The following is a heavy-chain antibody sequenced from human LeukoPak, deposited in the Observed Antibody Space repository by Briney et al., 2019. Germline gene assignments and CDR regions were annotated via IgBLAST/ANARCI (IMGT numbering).Heavy chain of an antibody. CDR3: ARDTGSGSYSTFYYGMDV. D-gene: IGHD3-10*01. J-gene: IGHJ6*02. V-gene: IGHV3-21*04. Sequence: GGSLRLSCAASGFTFSSYSMNWVRQAPGKGLEWVSSISSSSSYIYYADSVKGRFTISRDNAKNSLYLQMNSLRAEDTAVYYCARDTGSGSYSTFYYGMDVWGQGTTVTVSS. CDR1: GFTFSSYS. CDR2: ISSSSSYI.